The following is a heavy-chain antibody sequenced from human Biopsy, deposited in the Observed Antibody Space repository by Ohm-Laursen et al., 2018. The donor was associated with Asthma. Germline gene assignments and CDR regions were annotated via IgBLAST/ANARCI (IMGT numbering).Heavy chain of an antibody. J-gene: IGHJ4*02. CDR2: IYRNGDT. Sequence: TLSLTCAVSGDSIDSGDYSWTWIRQSPGVGLEWIGYIYRNGDTYYNPTLKNRVTISIDRSKNQFSLRLRSVTAADTAVYSCARLRIEGTSPYYFDYWGQGSLVTVSS. V-gene: IGHV4-30-2*06. CDR1: GDSIDSGDYS. D-gene: IGHD2/OR15-2a*01. CDR3: ARLRIEGTSPYYFDY.